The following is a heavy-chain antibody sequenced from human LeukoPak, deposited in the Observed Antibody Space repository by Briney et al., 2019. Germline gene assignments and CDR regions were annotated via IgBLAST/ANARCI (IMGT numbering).Heavy chain of an antibody. CDR1: GGTFSSYA. CDR3: ARAMVRGVRPPYYYYYYMDV. CDR2: IIPIFGTA. V-gene: IGHV1-69*13. Sequence: SVKVSCKASGGTFSSYAISRVRQAPGQGLEWMEGIIPIFGTANYAQKFQGRVTITADESTSTAYMELSSLRSEDTAVYYCARAMVRGVRPPYYYYYYMDVWGKGTTVTVSS. D-gene: IGHD3-10*01. J-gene: IGHJ6*03.